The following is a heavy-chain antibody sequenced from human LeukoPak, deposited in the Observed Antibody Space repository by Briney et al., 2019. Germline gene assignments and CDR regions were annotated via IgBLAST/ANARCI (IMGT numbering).Heavy chain of an antibody. CDR1: GFAFSSYS. CDR2: ISSSSSYI. Sequence: GGSLRLSCAAAGFAFSSYSMNWVRQAPGKGLEWVSSISSSSSYIHYADSVKGRFTISRDNAKNSLYLQMNSLRAEDPAVYYCARDPQLVPAAIRIYYYYYMDVWGKGTTVTISS. CDR3: ARDPQLVPAAIRIYYYYYMDV. J-gene: IGHJ6*03. D-gene: IGHD2-2*01. V-gene: IGHV3-21*01.